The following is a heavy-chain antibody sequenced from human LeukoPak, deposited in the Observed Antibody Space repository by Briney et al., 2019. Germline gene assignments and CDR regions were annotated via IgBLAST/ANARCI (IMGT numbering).Heavy chain of an antibody. CDR3: ARVRLMGLFDY. D-gene: IGHD3-10*01. V-gene: IGHV4-59*01. CDR2: IYYSGST. J-gene: IGHJ4*02. CDR1: GGSISSYY. Sequence: PSETLSLTCTVSGGSISSYYWSWIRQPPGKGLEWIGYIYYSGSTNYNPPLKSRVTISVDTSKNQFSLKLSSVTAADTAVYYCARVRLMGLFDYWGQGTLVTVSS.